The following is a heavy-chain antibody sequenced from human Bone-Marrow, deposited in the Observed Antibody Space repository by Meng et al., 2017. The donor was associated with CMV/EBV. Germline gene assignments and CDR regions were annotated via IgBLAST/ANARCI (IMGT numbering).Heavy chain of an antibody. CDR2: IKQDAHEG. D-gene: IGHD4/OR15-4a*01. CDR3: VSGPPNLAH. Sequence: GGSLRLSCAVSGLTFSSDWLSWVRQAPGKGLEWVANIKQDAHEGFYLDSVKGRFTISSDKAKNSLYLQMDTLRPEDTAVYYCVSGPPNLAHWGQGALVPVSS. CDR1: GLTFSSDW. J-gene: IGHJ4*02. V-gene: IGHV3-7*01.